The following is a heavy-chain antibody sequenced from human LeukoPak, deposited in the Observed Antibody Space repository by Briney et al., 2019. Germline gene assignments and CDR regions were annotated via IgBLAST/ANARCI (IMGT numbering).Heavy chain of an antibody. Sequence: GGSLRLSCAASGFTFSSYSMNWVRQAPGKGLEWVSSISSGSSNIYYADSVKGRFTISRDNSKNTLYLQMNSLRAEDKAVYYCAKGMRHCDSTSCYSFHPPDYWGQGTLVSVSS. D-gene: IGHD2-2*02. CDR2: ISSGSSNI. CDR3: AKGMRHCDSTSCYSFHPPDY. V-gene: IGHV3-21*04. J-gene: IGHJ4*02. CDR1: GFTFSSYS.